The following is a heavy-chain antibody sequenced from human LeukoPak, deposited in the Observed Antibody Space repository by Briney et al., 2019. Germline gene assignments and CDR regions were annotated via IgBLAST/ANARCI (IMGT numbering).Heavy chain of an antibody. CDR1: GGSISSSSYY. V-gene: IGHV4-39*06. CDR3: AAQMGGWSNFDY. CDR2: IYYSGST. J-gene: IGHJ4*02. Sequence: SETLSLTCTVSGGSISSSSYYWGWIRQPPGKGLEWIGSIYYSGSTYYNPSLKSRVTISVDTSKNQFPLKLSSVTAADTAVYYCAAQMGGWSNFDYWGQGTLVTVSS. D-gene: IGHD3-16*01.